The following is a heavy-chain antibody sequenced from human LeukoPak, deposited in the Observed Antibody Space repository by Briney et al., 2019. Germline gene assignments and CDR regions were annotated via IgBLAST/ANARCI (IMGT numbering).Heavy chain of an antibody. CDR2: IYYSGST. CDR1: GGSISSYY. J-gene: IGHJ5*02. Sequence: SETLSLTCTVSGGSISSYYWSWIGHPPGKELEWIGYIYYSGSTNYNPSLKSRVTISVDTSKNQFSLKLSSVTAADTAVYYCARGSFDYSSSSCSFWFDPWGQGTLGTVSS. V-gene: IGHV4-59*13. D-gene: IGHD2-2*01. CDR3: ARGSFDYSSSSCSFWFDP.